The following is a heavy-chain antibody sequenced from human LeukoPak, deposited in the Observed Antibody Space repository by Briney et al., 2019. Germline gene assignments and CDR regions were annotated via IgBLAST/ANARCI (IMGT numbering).Heavy chain of an antibody. CDR2: ISGSGGST. Sequence: PGGSLGLSCAASGFTFSSYAMSWVRQAPGKGLEWVSAISGSGGSTFYADSVKGRFTISRDNSKNTLYLQMNSLRAEDTAVYYCAKDRSITGTTDRFDYWGQGTLVTVSS. D-gene: IGHD1-20*01. J-gene: IGHJ4*02. CDR1: GFTFSSYA. V-gene: IGHV3-23*01. CDR3: AKDRSITGTTDRFDY.